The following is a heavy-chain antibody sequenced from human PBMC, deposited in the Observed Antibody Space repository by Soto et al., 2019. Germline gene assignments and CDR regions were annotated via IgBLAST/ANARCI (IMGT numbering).Heavy chain of an antibody. Sequence: QVQLVESGGGVVQPGRSLRLSCAASGFTFNNYAIHWVRQAPGKGLEWVAVVSHDGTTKYYADSVKGRFTISRDNSKNTVYLKMNSLRVEDTAVYYCTRETWQQRLQGGFDSWGQGTLVTVSS. J-gene: IGHJ5*01. D-gene: IGHD6-19*01. V-gene: IGHV3-30-3*01. CDR3: TRETWQQRLQGGFDS. CDR1: GFTFNNYA. CDR2: VSHDGTTK.